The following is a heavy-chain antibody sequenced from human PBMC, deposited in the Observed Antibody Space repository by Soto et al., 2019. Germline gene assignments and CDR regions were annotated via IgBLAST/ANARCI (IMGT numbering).Heavy chain of an antibody. CDR1: GYTFTSYG. J-gene: IGHJ4*02. D-gene: IGHD3-22*01. CDR2: ISAYNGNT. V-gene: IGHV1-18*01. CDR3: ARDLRTLLKYYYDSSGNDY. Sequence: ASVKVSCKASGYTFTSYGISWVRQAPGQGLEWMGWISAYNGNTNYAQKLQGRVTMTTDTSTSTAYMELRSLRSDDTAVYYCARDLRTLLKYYYDSSGNDYWGQGTLVTVYS.